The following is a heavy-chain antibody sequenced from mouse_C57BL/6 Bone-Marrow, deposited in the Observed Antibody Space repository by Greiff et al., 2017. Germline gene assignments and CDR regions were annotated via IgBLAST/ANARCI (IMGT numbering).Heavy chain of an antibody. CDR3: TDRYNYGNYWYFDV. D-gene: IGHD1-1*01. CDR2: IRLKSDNYAT. CDR1: GFTFSNYW. V-gene: IGHV6-3*01. Sequence: EVQLVESGGGLVQPGGSMKLSCVASGFTFSNYWMNWVRQSPEQGLEWVAQIRLKSDNYATHYAESVKGRFTISRDDSKSSVYLQMNNLRAEDTGIYYCTDRYNYGNYWYFDVWGTGTTVTVSS. J-gene: IGHJ1*03.